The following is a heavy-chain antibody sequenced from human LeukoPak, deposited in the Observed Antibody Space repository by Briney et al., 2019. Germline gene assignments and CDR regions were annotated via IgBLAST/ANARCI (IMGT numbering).Heavy chain of an antibody. CDR2: ISYDGSKK. V-gene: IGHV3-30-3*01. D-gene: IGHD1-26*01. Sequence: GRSLRLSCAASGFTFSSYAMHWVRQAPDKGLEWVAVISYDGSKKYYADSVKGRFTISRDNSKNTLYLQMNSLRDEDTAVYYCASSNGSLDYWGQGTLVTVSS. J-gene: IGHJ4*02. CDR3: ASSNGSLDY. CDR1: GFTFSSYA.